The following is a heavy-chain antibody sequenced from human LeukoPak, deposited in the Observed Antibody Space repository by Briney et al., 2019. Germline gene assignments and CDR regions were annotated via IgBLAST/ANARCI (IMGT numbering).Heavy chain of an antibody. CDR2: IKQDESEK. J-gene: IGHJ4*02. CDR1: GFTFSSYW. V-gene: IGHV3-7*01. D-gene: IGHD1-1*01. Sequence: PGGSLRLSCAASGFTFSSYWMSWVRQAPGKGLEWVANIKQDESEKYYVDSVKGRFTISRDKAKNSLYLQMNSLRAEDTAVYYCARDKIEGPTKLDYWGQGILVTVSS. CDR3: ARDKIEGPTKLDY.